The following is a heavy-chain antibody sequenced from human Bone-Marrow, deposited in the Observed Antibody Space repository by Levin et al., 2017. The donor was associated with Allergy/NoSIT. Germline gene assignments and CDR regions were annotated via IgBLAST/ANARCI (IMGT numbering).Heavy chain of an antibody. D-gene: IGHD3-3*01. J-gene: IGHJ6*03. CDR3: TTGPVVNDFWSGYVPFYYYYYMDV. CDR1: GFTFSNAW. V-gene: IGHV3-15*01. CDR2: IKSKTDGGTT. Sequence: RSGGSLRLSCAASGFTFSNAWMSWVRQAPGKGLEWVGRIKSKTDGGTTDYAAPVKGRFTISRDDSKNTLYLQMNSLKTEDTAVYYCTTGPVVNDFWSGYVPFYYYYYMDVWGKGTTVTVSS.